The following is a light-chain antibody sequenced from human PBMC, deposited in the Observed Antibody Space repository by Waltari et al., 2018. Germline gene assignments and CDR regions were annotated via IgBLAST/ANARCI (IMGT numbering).Light chain of an antibody. CDR3: QQRSNWTPHT. J-gene: IGKJ2*01. CDR2: DAS. CDR1: QSVGSY. Sequence: EIVLTQSPATLSLSPGDTATLSCRASQSVGSYLAWYQQKPGQPPTLLIYDASNRATAVPARFRGSGSGTDFTLTISSLEAEDFAVYYCQQRSNWTPHTFGQGARLEIK. V-gene: IGKV3-11*01.